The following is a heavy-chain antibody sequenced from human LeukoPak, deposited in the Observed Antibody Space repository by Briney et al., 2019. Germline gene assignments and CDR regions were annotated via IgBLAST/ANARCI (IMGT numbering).Heavy chain of an antibody. CDR1: GFPFSDYY. CDR3: ARGPYWADGNNAFDI. J-gene: IGHJ3*02. D-gene: IGHD1/OR15-1a*01. Sequence: GGSLRLSCAASGFPFSDYYMSWIRQAPGKGLEWVSYISSTGASIYYADSVKGRFTISRDDAKKSLYLQMNSLRAEDAAVYYCARGPYWADGNNAFDIWGQGTVVTVSS. V-gene: IGHV3-11*01. CDR2: ISSTGASI.